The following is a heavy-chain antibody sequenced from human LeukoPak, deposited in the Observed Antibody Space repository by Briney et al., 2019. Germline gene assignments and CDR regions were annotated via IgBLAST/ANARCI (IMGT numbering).Heavy chain of an antibody. J-gene: IGHJ5*02. CDR3: ATSLVDCSGGSCYGNWFDP. CDR1: GYTLTELS. D-gene: IGHD2-15*01. CDR2: FDPEDGET. Sequence: ASVKVSCEVSGYTLTELSMHWVRQAPGKGLEWMGGFDPEDGETIYAQKFQGRVTMTEDTSTDTAYMELSSLRSEDTAVYYCATSLVDCSGGSCYGNWFDPWGQGTLVTVSS. V-gene: IGHV1-24*01.